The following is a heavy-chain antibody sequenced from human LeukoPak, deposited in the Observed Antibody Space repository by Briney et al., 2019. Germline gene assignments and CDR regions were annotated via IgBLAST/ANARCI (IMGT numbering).Heavy chain of an antibody. D-gene: IGHD6-13*01. CDR1: GFTFSSYW. CDR3: ARDREGSSWYDY. CDR2: ISQDGSEK. J-gene: IGHJ4*02. V-gene: IGHV3-7*04. Sequence: GGSLRLSRVASGFTFSSYWMTWVRQAPGKGLEWVAHISQDGSEKYYVDSVTGRFTISRDNAKNSLYLQMNSLRAEDTAVYYCARDREGSSWYDYWGQGTLVTVSS.